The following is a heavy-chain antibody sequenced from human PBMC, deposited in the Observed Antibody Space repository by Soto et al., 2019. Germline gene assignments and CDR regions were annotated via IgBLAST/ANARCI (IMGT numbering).Heavy chain of an antibody. CDR2: MNPNSGNT. CDR1: GYTFTSYD. Sequence: QVQLVQSGAEVKKPGASVKVSCKASGYTFTSYDINWVRQATGQGLEWMGWMNPNSGNTGYAQKFQGRVTMTRNTSISTEYIELSSLRSEDTAVYYCESGIPYYSYYYGMDVWGQGTTVTVSS. J-gene: IGHJ6*02. D-gene: IGHD2-2*02. CDR3: ESGIPYYSYYYGMDV. V-gene: IGHV1-8*01.